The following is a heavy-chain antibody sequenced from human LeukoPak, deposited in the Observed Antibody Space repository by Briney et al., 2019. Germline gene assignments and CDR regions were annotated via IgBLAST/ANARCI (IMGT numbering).Heavy chain of an antibody. CDR2: ISHSGNT. CDR1: GDSISPTDY. V-gene: IGHV4-4*02. J-gene: IGHJ3*02. D-gene: IGHD6-13*01. CDR3: ARNVPAGYGSDI. Sequence: SETLSLTCVVSGDSISPTDYWSWVRQPPGEGLEWIGEISHSGNTLYNPSVQSRVPISLDMSKTLVSLKLSSVTAADTAVYYCARNVPAGYGSDIWGQGTMVTVSS.